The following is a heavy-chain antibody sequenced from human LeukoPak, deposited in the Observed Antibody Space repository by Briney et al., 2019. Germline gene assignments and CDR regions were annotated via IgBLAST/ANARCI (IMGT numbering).Heavy chain of an antibody. CDR3: AGHPRYCSSTSCLYGMDV. V-gene: IGHV3-33*01. J-gene: IGHJ6*04. D-gene: IGHD2-2*01. Sequence: GGSLRLSCAASGFTFSSYGMHWVRQAPGKGLEWVAVIWYDGSNKYYADSVKGRFTISRDNSKTTLYLQVNSLRAEDTAVYYCAGHPRYCSSTSCLYGMDVWGKGTTVTVSS. CDR2: IWYDGSNK. CDR1: GFTFSSYG.